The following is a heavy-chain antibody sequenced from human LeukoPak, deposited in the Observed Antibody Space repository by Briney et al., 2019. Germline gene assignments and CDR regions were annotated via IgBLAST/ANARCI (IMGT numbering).Heavy chain of an antibody. Sequence: GRSLRVSCAASGFTFSSYAMHWVRQAPGKGMEWVAVISYDGSNKYYADSVKGRFTISRDNSKNTLYLQMNSLRAEDTAVYYCAIDGPALSRPLYDSSGYYYSYYFDYWGQGTLVTVSS. CDR3: AIDGPALSRPLYDSSGYYYSYYFDY. CDR1: GFTFSSYA. D-gene: IGHD3-22*01. CDR2: ISYDGSNK. V-gene: IGHV3-30-3*01. J-gene: IGHJ4*02.